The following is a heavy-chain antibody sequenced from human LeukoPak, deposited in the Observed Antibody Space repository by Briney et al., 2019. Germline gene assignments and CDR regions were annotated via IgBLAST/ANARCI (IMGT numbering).Heavy chain of an antibody. CDR1: GFTVGSTY. J-gene: IGHJ6*02. CDR3: ARGSGSSGSWEGSYYGMDV. D-gene: IGHD3-10*01. CDR2: IYIGGST. Sequence: GGSLRLSCAASGFTVGSTYISCVRHAAGEGREWGSSIYIGGSTYYADSVKGRFTISRDNSKNTLYLQMNGLRAEDTAVYYCARGSGSSGSWEGSYYGMDVWGQGTTVTVSS. V-gene: IGHV3-66*01.